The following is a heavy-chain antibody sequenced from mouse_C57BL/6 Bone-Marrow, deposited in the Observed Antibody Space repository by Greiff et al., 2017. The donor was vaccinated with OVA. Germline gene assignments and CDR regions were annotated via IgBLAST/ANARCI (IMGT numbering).Heavy chain of an antibody. J-gene: IGHJ4*01. CDR1: GYTFTDYN. D-gene: IGHD2-2*01. Sequence: EVQLKESGPELVKPGASVKMSCKASGYTFTDYNMHWVKQSHGKSLEWIGYINPNNGGTSYNQKFKGKATLTVNKSSSTTYMEHRSLTSEDSAVYYCSRTGEVTTDYYAMDYWGQGTSVTVSS. CDR2: INPNNGGT. V-gene: IGHV1-22*01. CDR3: SRTGEVTTDYYAMDY.